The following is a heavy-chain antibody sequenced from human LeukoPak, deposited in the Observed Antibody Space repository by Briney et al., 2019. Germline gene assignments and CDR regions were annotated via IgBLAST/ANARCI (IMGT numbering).Heavy chain of an antibody. CDR3: AKGVAAAGYYYYMDV. CDR2: ISGSGGST. Sequence: PGGSLRLSCAASGFTFSSYAMSWVRQAPGKGLEWVSAISGSGGSTYYADSVKGRFTISRDNSKNTLYLQMNSLRAEDTAVYYCAKGVAAAGYYYYMDVWGKGTMVTVSS. D-gene: IGHD6-13*01. V-gene: IGHV3-23*01. J-gene: IGHJ6*03. CDR1: GFTFSSYA.